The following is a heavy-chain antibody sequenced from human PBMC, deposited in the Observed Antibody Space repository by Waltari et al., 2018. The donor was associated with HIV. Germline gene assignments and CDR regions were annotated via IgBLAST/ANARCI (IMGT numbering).Heavy chain of an antibody. CDR1: RFTFTAYY. J-gene: IGHJ4*02. V-gene: IGHV1-2*02. CDR2: INPKSGVT. D-gene: IGHD2-15*01. CDR3: ARDWWQLPSGGYFFDY. Sequence: QVQLVQSGAEVKKPGASVKVSCTASRFTFTAYYVHWVRQAPGQGLEWRGWINPKSGVTHFAQNFQGRINMTRDTSIKTAYLELSRLQSDDTVVYYCARDWWQLPSGGYFFDYWGQGTLVTVSS.